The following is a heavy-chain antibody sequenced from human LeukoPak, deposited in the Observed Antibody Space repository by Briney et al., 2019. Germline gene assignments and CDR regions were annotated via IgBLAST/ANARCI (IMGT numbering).Heavy chain of an antibody. J-gene: IGHJ6*02. CDR2: MNPNSGNT. D-gene: IGHD6-13*01. CDR3: ARGRRGSSSWWNYYGMDV. CDR1: GYTFTSYD. Sequence: EASVRVSCKASGYTFTSYDINWVRQATGQGLEWMGWMNPNSGNTGYAQKFQGRVTMTRNTSISTAYMELSSLRSEDTAVYYCARGRRGSSSWWNYYGMDVWGQGTTVTVSS. V-gene: IGHV1-8*01.